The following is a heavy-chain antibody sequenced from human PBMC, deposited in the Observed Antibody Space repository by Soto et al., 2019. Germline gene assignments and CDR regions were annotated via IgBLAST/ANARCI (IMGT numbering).Heavy chain of an antibody. CDR2: IYSSGGT. D-gene: IGHD3-22*01. CDR3: ARLDYHDSSGYIY. V-gene: IGHV4-4*08. Sequence: SETLSLTCTVSGGSISNYYLNWIRQSPGKGLEWIGYIYSSGGTNYNPSLKSRLTITVDTSKNLFSLKLSSVTAADTAVYYCARLDYHDSSGYIYWGQGTPVTVSS. J-gene: IGHJ4*02. CDR1: GGSISNYY.